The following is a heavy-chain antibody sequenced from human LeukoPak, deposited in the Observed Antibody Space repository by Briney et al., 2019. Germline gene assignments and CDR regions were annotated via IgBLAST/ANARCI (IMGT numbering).Heavy chain of an antibody. Sequence: SETLSLTCTVSGGSIRSKYWSWIRQPPGKGLEWMGYVHDSGSTKYNPSLKSRVTISVDTSKNQFSLKLSSVAAADTAVYYCARGVSYYDSSGYYNEYFQHWGQGTLVTVSS. CDR3: ARGVSYYDSSGYYNEYFQH. J-gene: IGHJ1*01. CDR2: VHDSGST. CDR1: GGSIRSKY. D-gene: IGHD3-22*01. V-gene: IGHV4-59*08.